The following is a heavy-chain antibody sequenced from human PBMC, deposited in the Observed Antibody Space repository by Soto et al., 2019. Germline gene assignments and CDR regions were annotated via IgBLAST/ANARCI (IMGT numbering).Heavy chain of an antibody. Sequence: SLRISCEASGFTFDEYAMHWVRNAPGKGLEWVSGISWNSGNIGYVDSVKGRFTISRDNAKNSLYLQMNSLRAEDTAVYYCARVLVPLHPYYYYYGMDVWGQGTTVTVSS. CDR3: ARVLVPLHPYYYYYGMDV. V-gene: IGHV3-9*01. CDR1: GFTFDEYA. J-gene: IGHJ6*02. D-gene: IGHD2-2*01. CDR2: ISWNSGNI.